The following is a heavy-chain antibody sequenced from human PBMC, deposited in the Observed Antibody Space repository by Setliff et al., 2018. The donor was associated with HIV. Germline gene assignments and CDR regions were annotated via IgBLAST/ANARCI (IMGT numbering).Heavy chain of an antibody. Sequence: SETLSLTCTVSGGSISSYYWSWIRQPPGKGLEWIGSISYSGSTYYNPSLKSRVTISVDTSKNQFSLKLSSVTAADTAVYYCARESMLRGLRHAVDIWGQGTMVTVSS. CDR3: ARESMLRGLRHAVDI. CDR1: GGSISSYY. V-gene: IGHV4-59*12. CDR2: ISYSGST. D-gene: IGHD3-10*01. J-gene: IGHJ3*02.